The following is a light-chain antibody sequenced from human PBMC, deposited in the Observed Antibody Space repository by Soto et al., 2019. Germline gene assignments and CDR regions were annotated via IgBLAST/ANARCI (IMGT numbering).Light chain of an antibody. J-gene: IGKJ3*01. CDR1: QDLSNY. Sequence: DIQMTQSPSSLSASVGVRVTITCQASQDLSNYLNWYQQKAGKAPKLMIYEASTVQPGVPSRFSGSGSGTDSTFTISSLQPEDIAKYDGQHFDELPFTFGPGTKVDIK. CDR3: QHFDELPFT. CDR2: EAS. V-gene: IGKV1-33*01.